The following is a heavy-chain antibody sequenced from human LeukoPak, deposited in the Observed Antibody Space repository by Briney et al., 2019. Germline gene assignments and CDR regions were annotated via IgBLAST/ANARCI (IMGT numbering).Heavy chain of an antibody. J-gene: IGHJ4*02. V-gene: IGHV4-39*01. D-gene: IGHD3-10*01. CDR1: GGSISSSSYY. CDR2: SYYSGST. Sequence: SETLSLTCSVSGGSISSSSYYWGWIRQPPGKGLEWIGSSYYSGSTYYNPSLKSRVTISVDTSKNQFSLKLSSVTAADTAVYYCARRFFNAYGSGSYTVFDYWGQGTLVTVSS. CDR3: ARRFFNAYGSGSYTVFDY.